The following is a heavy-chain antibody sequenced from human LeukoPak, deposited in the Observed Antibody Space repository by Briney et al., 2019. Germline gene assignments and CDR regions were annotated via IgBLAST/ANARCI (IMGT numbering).Heavy chain of an antibody. V-gene: IGHV3-23*01. D-gene: IGHD6-13*01. J-gene: IGHJ4*02. CDR3: AKGEQLVGK. CDR1: GFPFSTYA. Sequence: PGGSLRLSCAASGFPFSTYAMAWVRQAPGKGLEWVSCISATGDATYYADSVKGRFTISRDISKNTLYLEMNSLRAEDTAIYYCAKGEQLVGKWGQGTLVTVSS. CDR2: ISATGDAT.